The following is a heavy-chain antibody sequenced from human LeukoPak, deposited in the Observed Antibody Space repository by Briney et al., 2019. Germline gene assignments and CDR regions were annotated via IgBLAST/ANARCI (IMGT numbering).Heavy chain of an antibody. CDR2: INPNSGGT. CDR3: AREGSEFPYYYYYYYGMDV. D-gene: IGHD3-10*01. Sequence: ASVKVSCKASGYTFTGYYMHWVRQAPGQGLEWMGRINPNSGGTNYAQKFQGRVTMTRDTSISTAYMELSRLRSDDTAVYYCAREGSEFPYYYYYYYGMDVWGQGTTVTVSS. J-gene: IGHJ6*02. V-gene: IGHV1-2*06. CDR1: GYTFTGYY.